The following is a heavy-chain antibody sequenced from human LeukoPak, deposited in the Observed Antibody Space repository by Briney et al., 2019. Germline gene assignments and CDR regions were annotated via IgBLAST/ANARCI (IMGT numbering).Heavy chain of an antibody. CDR3: ARGRNERWLPFPFDY. CDR1: GGSVSSHY. D-gene: IGHD5-24*01. CDR2: IYTSGST. Sequence: PSETLSLTCTVSGGSVSSHYWTWIRQPAGKGLEWIGRIYTSGSTNYNPSLKSRVTMSVDTAKNQFSLKLSSVSAADTAVYYCARGRNERWLPFPFDYWGQGTLVTVSS. V-gene: IGHV4-4*07. J-gene: IGHJ4*02.